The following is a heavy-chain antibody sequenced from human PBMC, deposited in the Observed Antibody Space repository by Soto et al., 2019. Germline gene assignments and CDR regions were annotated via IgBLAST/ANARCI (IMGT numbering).Heavy chain of an antibody. CDR1: GFTFSSYG. CDR2: IWYDGSNK. V-gene: IGHV3-33*01. J-gene: IGHJ4*02. Sequence: GGSLRLSCAASGFTFSSYGMHWVRQAPGKGLEWVAVIWYDGSNKYYADSVKGRFTISRDNSKNTLYLQMNSLRAEDTAVYYCAREGDYYDSSGYYVDYWGQGTLVTVSS. D-gene: IGHD3-22*01. CDR3: AREGDYYDSSGYYVDY.